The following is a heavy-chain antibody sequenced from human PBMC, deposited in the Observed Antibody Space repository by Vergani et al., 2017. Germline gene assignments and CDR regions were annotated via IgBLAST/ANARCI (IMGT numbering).Heavy chain of an antibody. V-gene: IGHV3-72*01. D-gene: IGHD3-10*01. CDR1: GFTFSDHY. J-gene: IGHJ4*02. Sequence: EVQLVESGGGLVQPGGSLRLSCAASGFTFSDHYMDWVRQAPGKGLEWVGRTRNQANSYTTEYAASVKGRFTISRDDSKNSLYLQMNSLKTEDTAMYFCASVISGAGFDYWGQGTLVTVSS. CDR3: ASVISGAGFDY. CDR2: TRNQANSYTT.